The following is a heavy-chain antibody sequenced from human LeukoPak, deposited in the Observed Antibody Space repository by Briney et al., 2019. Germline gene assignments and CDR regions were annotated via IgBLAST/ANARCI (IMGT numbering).Heavy chain of an antibody. CDR2: IYYSGST. CDR1: GGSISSSSYY. V-gene: IGHV4-39*01. J-gene: IGHJ3*02. D-gene: IGHD3-22*01. Sequence: SETLSLTCTVSGGSISSSSYYWGWIRQPPGKGPEWIGSIYYSGSTYYNPSLKSRVTISVDTSKNQFSLKLSSVTAADTAVYYCARQRRYYDSSGYYPDAFDIWGQGTMVTVSS. CDR3: ARQRRYYDSSGYYPDAFDI.